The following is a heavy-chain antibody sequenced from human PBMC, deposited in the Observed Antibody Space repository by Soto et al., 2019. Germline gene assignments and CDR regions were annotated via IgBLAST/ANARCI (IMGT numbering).Heavy chain of an antibody. CDR1: GGSFSGYY. Sequence: SGTLSLTCAAYGGSFSGYYWSWIRQPPGKGLEWIGEINHSGSTNYNPSLKGRVTISVDTSKNQFSLKLSSVTAADTAVYYCARLVPGYCSSTSCYPEDYYYMDVWGKGTTVTVSS. D-gene: IGHD2-2*01. V-gene: IGHV4-34*01. CDR2: INHSGST. CDR3: ARLVPGYCSSTSCYPEDYYYMDV. J-gene: IGHJ6*03.